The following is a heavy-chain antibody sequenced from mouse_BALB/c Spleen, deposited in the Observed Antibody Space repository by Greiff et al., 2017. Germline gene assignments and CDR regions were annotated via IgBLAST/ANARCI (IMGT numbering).Heavy chain of an antibody. Sequence: VQLQQSGAELVKPGASVKLSCTASGFNIKDTYMHWVKQRPEQGLEWIGRIDPANGNTKYDPKFQGKATITADTSSNTAYLQLSSLTSEDTAVYYCARGTMITLYWYFDVWGAGTTVTVSA. CDR2: IDPANGNT. CDR3: ARGTMITLYWYFDV. CDR1: GFNIKDTY. J-gene: IGHJ1*01. D-gene: IGHD2-4*01. V-gene: IGHV14-3*02.